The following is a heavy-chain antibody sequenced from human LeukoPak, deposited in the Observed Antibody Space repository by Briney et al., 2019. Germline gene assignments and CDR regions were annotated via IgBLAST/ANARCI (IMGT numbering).Heavy chain of an antibody. CDR2: ISSSSSYI. J-gene: IGHJ3*02. Sequence: GGSLRLSCAASGFTFSSYWMHWVRQAPGKGLEWVSSISSSSSYIYYADSVKGRFTISRDNAKNSLYLQMNSLRAEDTAVYYCARDFRVAGTYGAFDIWGQGTMVTVSS. D-gene: IGHD6-19*01. V-gene: IGHV3-21*01. CDR3: ARDFRVAGTYGAFDI. CDR1: GFTFSSYW.